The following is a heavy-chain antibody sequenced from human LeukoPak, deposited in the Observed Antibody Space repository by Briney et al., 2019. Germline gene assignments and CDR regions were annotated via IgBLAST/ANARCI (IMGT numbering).Heavy chain of an antibody. J-gene: IGHJ6*03. CDR1: GCTFTSYG. D-gene: IGHD3-10*01. CDR3: ARDQSRYYGSGSYPYYMDV. V-gene: IGHV1-18*01. CDR2: ISAYYGST. Sequence: ASVKVSCKASGCTFTSYGISWVLQAPGQRLDSMGWISAYYGSTNYAQKLQGRVTMTTDTSTSTAYMELRSLRSDDTAVYYCARDQSRYYGSGSYPYYMDVWGKGTTVTVSS.